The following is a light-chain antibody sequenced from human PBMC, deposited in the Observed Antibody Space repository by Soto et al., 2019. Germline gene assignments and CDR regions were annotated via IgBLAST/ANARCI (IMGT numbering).Light chain of an antibody. V-gene: IGLV1-44*01. CDR2: SSN. CDR1: SSNIGSYT. Sequence: QSVLTQPPSASGTPGQRGTISCSGSSSNIGSYTVNWYQQLPGTAPKLLIHSSNQRPSGVPDRFSGSKSGTSASLAISGLQSEDETDYYCAAWDGSLNGVVFGGGTKLTVL. CDR3: AAWDGSLNGVV. J-gene: IGLJ2*01.